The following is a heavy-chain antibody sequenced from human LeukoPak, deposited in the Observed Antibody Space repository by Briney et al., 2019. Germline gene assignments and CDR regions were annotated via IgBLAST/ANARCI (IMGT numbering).Heavy chain of an antibody. CDR2: INNSGSN. Sequence: PSETLSLTCAVSGGSFSGYYWSWVRQPPGKGLEWIGEINNSGSNNYNPSIKSRVTISVHTSKTQFSLKLRSVTAAATAVYYCARGGPSGYSAFDIWGQATMVTLPS. D-gene: IGHD3-22*01. J-gene: IGHJ3*02. CDR3: ARGGPSGYSAFDI. CDR1: GGSFSGYY. V-gene: IGHV4-34*01.